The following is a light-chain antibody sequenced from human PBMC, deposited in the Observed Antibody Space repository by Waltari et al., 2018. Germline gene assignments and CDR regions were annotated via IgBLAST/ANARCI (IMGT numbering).Light chain of an antibody. Sequence: DIQLTQSPSLLSTSVGDRVTITCRASQGISSYLAWYQQKPGKVPKLLIYAASTLQSGVPSRFSGGGSGTEFTLTISSLQPDDFATYYCQQYNTHSETFGQGTKVEI. V-gene: IGKV1-9*01. CDR3: QQYNTHSET. J-gene: IGKJ1*01. CDR2: AAS. CDR1: QGISSY.